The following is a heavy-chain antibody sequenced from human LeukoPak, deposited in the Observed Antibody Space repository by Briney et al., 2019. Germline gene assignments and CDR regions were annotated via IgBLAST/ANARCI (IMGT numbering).Heavy chain of an antibody. J-gene: IGHJ4*02. CDR3: ARYSSAWGPNFDY. CDR2: IYYSGST. V-gene: IGHV4-59*01. Sequence: SETLSLTCTVSGVSISSYYWSWIRQPPGKGLEWIGYIYYSGSTNYNPSLKSRVTISVNTSKNQFSLKLSSVTAADTAVYYCARYSSAWGPNFDYWGQGTLVTVSS. CDR1: GVSISSYY. D-gene: IGHD6-19*01.